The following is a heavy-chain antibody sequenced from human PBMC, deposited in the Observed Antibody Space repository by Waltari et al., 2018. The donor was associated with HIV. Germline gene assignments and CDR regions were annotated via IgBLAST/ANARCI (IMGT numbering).Heavy chain of an antibody. V-gene: IGHV1-18*01. CDR3: VRGGGSWLYDMYYYQGLDV. Sequence: VQLVQSGPEMRKPGASVKISCRASGFTFTTYVFSWVRQAPGQGLEWLGWISAYDGNKDSAQKFKGRIILTTDTSTTTAQLEVRNLRSDDTAIYHCVRGGGSWLYDMYYYQGLDVWGQGTTVIVSS. CDR2: ISAYDGNK. CDR1: GFTFTTYV. J-gene: IGHJ6*02. D-gene: IGHD2-8*01.